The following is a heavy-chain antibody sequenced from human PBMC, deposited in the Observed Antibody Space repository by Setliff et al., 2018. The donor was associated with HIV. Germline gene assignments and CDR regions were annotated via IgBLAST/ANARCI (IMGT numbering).Heavy chain of an antibody. V-gene: IGHV1-18*01. J-gene: IGHJ3*02. CDR1: GYTFTSYG. CDR2: ISAYNGNT. D-gene: IGHD3-22*01. Sequence: ASVKVSCKASGYTFTSYGISWVRQAPGQGLEWMGWISAYNGNTNYAQKLQGRVTMTTDTSTSTAYMELSSLRSEDTAVYYCAITSRGYSLQRGGAFDIWGQGTLVTVSS. CDR3: AITSRGYSLQRGGAFDI.